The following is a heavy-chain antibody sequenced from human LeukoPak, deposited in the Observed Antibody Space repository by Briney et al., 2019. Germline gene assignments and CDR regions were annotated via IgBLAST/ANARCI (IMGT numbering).Heavy chain of an antibody. Sequence: ASVKVSCKASGYTFTSYDINWVRQATGQGLEWMGWMNPNSGNTGYAQKFQGRVTMTRNTSISTAYMELSSLRSEDTAVYYCARGRVLRFLEWLTSAIYYGMDVWGQGTTVTVSS. CDR2: MNPNSGNT. CDR1: GYTFTSYD. V-gene: IGHV1-8*01. CDR3: ARGRVLRFLEWLTSAIYYGMDV. J-gene: IGHJ6*02. D-gene: IGHD3-3*01.